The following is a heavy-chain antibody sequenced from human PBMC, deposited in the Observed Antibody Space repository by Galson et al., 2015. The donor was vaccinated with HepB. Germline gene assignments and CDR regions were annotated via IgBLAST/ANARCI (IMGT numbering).Heavy chain of an antibody. V-gene: IGHV1-46*01. CDR3: ARFNGGKAGVDY. CDR1: GYTFSLNY. CDR2: INPSGGSA. J-gene: IGHJ4*02. Sequence: SVKVSCKASGYTFSLNYMHWVRQAPGQGLEWMGIINPSGGSASYAQKFQGRVTMTRDTSTSTVYMELSSLRSEDTAVYYCARFNGGKAGVDYWGQGTLVTVSS. D-gene: IGHD2-15*01.